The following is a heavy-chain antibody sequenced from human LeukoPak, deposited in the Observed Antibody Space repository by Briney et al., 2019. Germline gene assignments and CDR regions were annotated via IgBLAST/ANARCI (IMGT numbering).Heavy chain of an antibody. CDR3: ARAVAYHSDSGSYRAFDI. CDR2: IYYSGST. CDR1: GGSISSYY. V-gene: IGHV4-59*08. D-gene: IGHD3-10*01. J-gene: IGHJ3*02. Sequence: PSETLSLTCTVSGGSISSYYWSWIRQPPGKGLEWTGYIYYSGSTNYNPSLKSRVTMSVDTSKNHFSLRLNSVTAADTAVYYCARAVAYHSDSGSYRAFDIWGQGTMVTVSS.